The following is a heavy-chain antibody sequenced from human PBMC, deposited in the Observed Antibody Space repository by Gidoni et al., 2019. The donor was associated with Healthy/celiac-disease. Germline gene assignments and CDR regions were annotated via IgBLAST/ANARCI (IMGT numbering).Heavy chain of an antibody. CDR3: ACVLVGGSSY. V-gene: IGHV4-31*03. J-gene: IGHJ4*02. CDR2: LYYSGST. D-gene: IGHD1-26*01. CDR1: VNSISSGGYY. Sequence: QVQLQDSGPALVTPSQTLSLTCTVSVNSISSGGYYWSWIRQHPGKGLEWIGYLYYSGSTYYNPSLKSRVTISVAASKNQFSLKLSSVTAADTAVYYCACVLVGGSSYWGQGTLGTVSS.